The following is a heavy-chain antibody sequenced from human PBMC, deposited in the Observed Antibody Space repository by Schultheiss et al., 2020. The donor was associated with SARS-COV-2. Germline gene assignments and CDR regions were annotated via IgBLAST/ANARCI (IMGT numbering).Heavy chain of an antibody. D-gene: IGHD3-10*01. CDR1: GFTFSSYA. CDR3: VRNDRELLSGTYYQWGMDV. J-gene: IGHJ6*02. V-gene: IGHV3-74*01. Sequence: GGSLRLSCAASGFTFSSYALSWVRQAPGRGLVWVSRINSDGSSTSYADSVKGRFTISRDNAKNSLYLQMNSLRAEDTAVYYCVRNDRELLSGTYYQWGMDVWGQGTTVTVSS. CDR2: INSDGSST.